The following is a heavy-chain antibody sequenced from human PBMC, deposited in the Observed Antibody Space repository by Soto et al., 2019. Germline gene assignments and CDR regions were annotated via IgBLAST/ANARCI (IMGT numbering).Heavy chain of an antibody. V-gene: IGHV3-30*12. CDR1: GFTFTTYA. Sequence: GGSLRLSCAASGFTFTTYAMNWVRQAPGQGLEWVAMVSSDGTNKNYADSVKGRFTVSRDNSKNTLWLQMDSLRAEDTAVYYCARDPDGGQWLFNYWGQGSLVTVSS. J-gene: IGHJ4*02. CDR3: ARDPDGGQWLFNY. D-gene: IGHD6-19*01. CDR2: VSSDGTNK.